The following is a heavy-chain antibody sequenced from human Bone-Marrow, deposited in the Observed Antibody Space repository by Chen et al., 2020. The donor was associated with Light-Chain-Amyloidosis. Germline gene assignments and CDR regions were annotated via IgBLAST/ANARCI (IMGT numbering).Heavy chain of an antibody. V-gene: IGHV3-23*04. CDR3: AKDISYDDILPDYPADAFDI. CDR2: VSGSGGSR. CDR1: GFAFSSYA. J-gene: IGHJ3*02. D-gene: IGHD3-9*01. Sequence: EVQLVESGGGLLQRGGSLRLSCAASGFAFSSYAMSWGRQAPGRGWEGGSPVSGSGGSRYYGDSVKGRFTISRDNSKNALFLQRNSLRAEDTAVYYCAKDISYDDILPDYPADAFDIWGQGTMVTVSS.